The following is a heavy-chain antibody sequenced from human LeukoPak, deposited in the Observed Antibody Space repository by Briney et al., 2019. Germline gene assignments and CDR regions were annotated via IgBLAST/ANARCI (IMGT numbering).Heavy chain of an antibody. J-gene: IGHJ6*03. CDR2: INHSGST. Sequence: SETLSLTCAVYGGSLSGYYWSWIRQPPGKGLEWIGEINHSGSTNYNPSLKSRVTISVDTSKHQFSLKLSSVTAAARAVYYCARDRDGSGVMDVWGKGTTVTISS. D-gene: IGHD3-10*01. CDR1: GGSLSGYY. V-gene: IGHV4-34*01. CDR3: ARDRDGSGVMDV.